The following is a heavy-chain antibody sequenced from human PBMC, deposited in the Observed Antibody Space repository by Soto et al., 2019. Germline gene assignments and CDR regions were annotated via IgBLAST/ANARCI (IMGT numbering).Heavy chain of an antibody. CDR1: GGTFSSYT. CDR3: ARGLAVAGTKGTLFDY. J-gene: IGHJ4*02. Sequence: ASVKVSCKASGGTFSSYTISWVRQAPGQGLEWMGRIIPILGIANYAQKFQGRVTITADKSTSTAYMELSSLRSEDTAVYYCARGLAVAGTKGTLFDYWGQGTLVTVSS. D-gene: IGHD6-19*01. V-gene: IGHV1-69*02. CDR2: IIPILGIA.